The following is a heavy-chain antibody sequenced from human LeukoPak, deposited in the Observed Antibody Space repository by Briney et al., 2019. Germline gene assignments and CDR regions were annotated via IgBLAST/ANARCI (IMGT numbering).Heavy chain of an antibody. Sequence: SETLSLTCTVSGVSISSGNYYWSWIRQHPGKGLEWIGYIHHSGSTYYNPSLKSRVIISVGTSKNQFSLKLNSVTAADTAVYYCASYGSGSYRFDPWGQGTLVTVSS. J-gene: IGHJ5*02. V-gene: IGHV4-31*03. D-gene: IGHD3-10*01. CDR2: IHHSGST. CDR3: ASYGSGSYRFDP. CDR1: GVSISSGNYY.